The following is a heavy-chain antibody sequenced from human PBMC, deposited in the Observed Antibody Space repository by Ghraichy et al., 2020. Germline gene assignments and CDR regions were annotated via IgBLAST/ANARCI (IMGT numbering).Heavy chain of an antibody. CDR3: ARQYCSGGGCYSFFDF. V-gene: IGHV3-7*03. CDR2: IRQDGGDK. J-gene: IGHJ4*02. CDR1: GFTFNTYW. Sequence: GGSLRLSCAASGFTFNTYWMSWVRQAPGKGLEWVANIRQDGGDKYYVDSVKGRFTISRDNAKNSLYLQMNSLRAEDTAVYYCARQYCSGGGCYSFFDFWGQGTLVTVFS. D-gene: IGHD2-15*01.